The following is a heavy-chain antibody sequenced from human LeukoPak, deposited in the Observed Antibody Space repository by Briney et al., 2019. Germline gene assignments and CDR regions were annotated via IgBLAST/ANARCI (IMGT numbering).Heavy chain of an antibody. CDR1: GFTVSNNY. D-gene: IGHD3-10*02. J-gene: IGHJ4*02. V-gene: IGHV3-21*01. CDR2: ISSSSSYI. CDR3: ARGTMFPYYFDY. Sequence: GGSLRLSCAVSGFTVSNNYMTWVRQAPGKGLEWVSFISSSSSYIYYADSLKGRFTISRDNAKNSLYLQMNSLRAEDTAVYYCARGTMFPYYFDYWGQGTLVTVSS.